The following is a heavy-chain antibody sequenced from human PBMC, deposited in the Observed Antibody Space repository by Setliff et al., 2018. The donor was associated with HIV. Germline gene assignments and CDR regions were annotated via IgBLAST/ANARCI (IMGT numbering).Heavy chain of an antibody. J-gene: IGHJ4*02. Sequence: SETLSLTCKVSGGSISSYYWSWIRQPPGKGLEWIGYIYYSGSTNYNPSLRSRVTISVDTSKNLFSLKLSSVTAADTAVYYCARGYGAAGGGCWGQGTLVTVSS. V-gene: IGHV4-59*08. CDR2: IYYSGST. CDR3: ARGYGAAGGGC. D-gene: IGHD6-25*01. CDR1: GGSISSYY.